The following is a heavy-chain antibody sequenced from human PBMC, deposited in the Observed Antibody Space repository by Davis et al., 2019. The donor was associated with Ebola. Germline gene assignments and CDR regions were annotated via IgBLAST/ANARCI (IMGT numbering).Heavy chain of an antibody. J-gene: IGHJ6*03. CDR2: ISAYNGNT. CDR3: ARVTTGIQLWNYYYYYMDV. V-gene: IGHV1-18*01. Sequence: ASVKVSCKASGYTFTSYGISWVRQAPGQGLEWMGWISAYNGNTNYAQKLQGRVTMTTDTSTSTAYMELRSLRSDDTAVYYCARVTTGIQLWNYYYYYMDVWGKGTTVTVSS. CDR1: GYTFTSYG. D-gene: IGHD5-18*01.